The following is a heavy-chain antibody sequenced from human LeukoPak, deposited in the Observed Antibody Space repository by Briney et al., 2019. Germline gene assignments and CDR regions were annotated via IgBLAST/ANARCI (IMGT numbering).Heavy chain of an antibody. D-gene: IGHD3-10*01. J-gene: IGHJ4*02. Sequence: GGSLRLSCAASGLTFSSYAMSCVRQAPGKGLEWVSAISGSGGSTYYADSVKGRFTISRDNSKNALYLQMSSLRAEDTAVYYCANRLITMVRGVIRSPLDYWGQGTLVTVSS. CDR1: GLTFSSYA. CDR2: ISGSGGST. CDR3: ANRLITMVRGVIRSPLDY. V-gene: IGHV3-23*01.